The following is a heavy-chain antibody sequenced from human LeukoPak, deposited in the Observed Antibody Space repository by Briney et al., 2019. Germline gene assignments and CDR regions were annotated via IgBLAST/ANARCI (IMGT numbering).Heavy chain of an antibody. CDR1: GFTFSTYA. CDR3: AKDYYDSSIFSAPHLFAC. D-gene: IGHD3-22*01. V-gene: IGHV3-30*04. J-gene: IGHJ4*02. Sequence: PPGGSLRLSCAASGFTFSTYALHWVRQAPGKGLEWVALISSDGSHYYADSVKGRFTISRDNFQNTLYLQMNSLRADDTAVYYCAKDYYDSSIFSAPHLFACWGQGTLVTVSS. CDR2: ISSDGSH.